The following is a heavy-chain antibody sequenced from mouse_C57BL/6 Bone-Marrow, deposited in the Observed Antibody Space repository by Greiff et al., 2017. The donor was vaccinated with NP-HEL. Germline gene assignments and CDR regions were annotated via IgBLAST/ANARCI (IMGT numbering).Heavy chain of an antibody. D-gene: IGHD2-3*01. J-gene: IGHJ3*01. CDR2: INPSTGGT. CDR3: ARHDPFAY. V-gene: IGHV1-42*01. CDR1: GYSFTGYY. Sequence: VQLQQSGPELVKPGASVKISCKASGYSFTGYYMNWVKQSPEKSLEWIGEINPSTGGTTYNQKFKAKATLTVDKSSSTAYMQLKSLTSEDSAVYYCARHDPFAYWGQGTLVTVSA.